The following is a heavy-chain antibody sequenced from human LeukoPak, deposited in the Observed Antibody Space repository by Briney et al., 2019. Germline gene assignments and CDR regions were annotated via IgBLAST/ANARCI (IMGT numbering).Heavy chain of an antibody. V-gene: IGHV1-69*01. Sequence: SVKVPCKASGGTFSSYAISWVRQAPGQGLEWMGGIIPIFGTANYAQKFQGRVTITADEPTSTAYMELSSLRSEDTAVYYCARSRDEKQFDYWGQGTLVTVSS. J-gene: IGHJ4*02. D-gene: IGHD1/OR15-1a*01. CDR2: IIPIFGTA. CDR1: GGTFSSYA. CDR3: ARSRDEKQFDY.